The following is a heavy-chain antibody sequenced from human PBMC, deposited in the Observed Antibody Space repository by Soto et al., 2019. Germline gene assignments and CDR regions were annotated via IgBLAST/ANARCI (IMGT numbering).Heavy chain of an antibody. J-gene: IGHJ6*02. Sequence: AASVKVSFKASGYTFIRYGITWVRQAPGQGLEWMGWISPYNDYTIYAQKLQGRVTMTTDTSTRTVYLDLRSLKSDDTAVYYCARGGYYDNTWGKLRHYGLDVWGQGTSVTVSS. D-gene: IGHD3-16*01. CDR1: GYTFIRYG. V-gene: IGHV1-18*01. CDR3: ARGGYYDNTWGKLRHYGLDV. CDR2: ISPYNDYT.